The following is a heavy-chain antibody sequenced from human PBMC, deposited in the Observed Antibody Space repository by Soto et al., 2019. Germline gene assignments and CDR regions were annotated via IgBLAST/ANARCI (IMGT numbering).Heavy chain of an antibody. CDR2: IYYSGST. CDR3: ARHPGPPRITMVRGVIRPCDY. D-gene: IGHD3-10*01. J-gene: IGHJ4*02. Sequence: SETLSLTCTVSGDSISSSSYYWGWIRQPPGKGLEWIGSIYYSGSTYYNPSLKSRVTISVDTSKNQFSLKLSSVTAADTAVYYCARHPGPPRITMVRGVIRPCDYWGQGTLVTVSS. CDR1: GDSISSSSYY. V-gene: IGHV4-39*01.